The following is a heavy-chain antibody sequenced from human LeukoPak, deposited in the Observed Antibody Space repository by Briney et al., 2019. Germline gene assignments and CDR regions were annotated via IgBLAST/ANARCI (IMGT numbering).Heavy chain of an antibody. V-gene: IGHV4-39*07. CDR2: IYYSGST. CDR1: GGSISSSSYY. CDR3: ARDRRHGALYYYYGMDV. J-gene: IGHJ6*02. D-gene: IGHD4/OR15-4a*01. Sequence: SETLSLTCTVSGGSISSSSYYWGWIRQPPGKGLEWIGSIYYSGSTYYNPSLKSRVTISVDTSKNQFSLKLSSVTAADTAVYYCARDRRHGALYYYYGMDVWGQGTTVTVSS.